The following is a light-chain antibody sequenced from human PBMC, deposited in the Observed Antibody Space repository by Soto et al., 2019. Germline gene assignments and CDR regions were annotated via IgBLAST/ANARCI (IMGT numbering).Light chain of an antibody. J-gene: IGKJ3*01. CDR3: QKYHSDPPEA. CDR1: QGISNY. Sequence: DIQMTQSPSSLSASVGDRVTITCRASQGISNYLAWYQQKPGKVPKLLIYAASTLLPGVPSRFTGSGSGTDFTLTISSLQPEDVATYYCQKYHSDPPEAFGPGTKVDIK. CDR2: AAS. V-gene: IGKV1-27*01.